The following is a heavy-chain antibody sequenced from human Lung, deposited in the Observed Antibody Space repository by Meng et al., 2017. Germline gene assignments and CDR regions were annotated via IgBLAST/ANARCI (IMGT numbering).Heavy chain of an antibody. D-gene: IGHD3-3*01. CDR3: VRGGQDQAYYDFWSGPFDP. V-gene: IGHV4-4*02. CDR2: IYHSGRT. Sequence: QVELQMSGPALVKPAGTLSLTCAVFGGAISSRNWWSWVRQSPGKGLEWIGEIYHSGRTNYNPSLESRVTISLDKSQNHFSLKVKSVTAADTAVYYCVRGGQDQAYYDFWSGPFDPWGQGTLVTVSS. J-gene: IGHJ5*02. CDR1: GGAISSRNW.